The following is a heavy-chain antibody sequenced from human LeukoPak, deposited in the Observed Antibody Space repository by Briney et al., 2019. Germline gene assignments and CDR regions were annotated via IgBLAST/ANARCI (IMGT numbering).Heavy chain of an antibody. CDR1: GGSISSSSYY. CDR2: IYYSGST. V-gene: IGHV4-39*07. D-gene: IGHD3-16*02. J-gene: IGHJ4*02. Sequence: SETLSLTCTVSGGSISSSSYYWGWIRQPPGKGLEWIGSIYYSGSTYYNPSLRSRVTISVDTSKSQFSLKLNSVTAPDTAVYYCARLIGLGEVSPYFDFWGQGRLVTVSS. CDR3: ARLIGLGEVSPYFDF.